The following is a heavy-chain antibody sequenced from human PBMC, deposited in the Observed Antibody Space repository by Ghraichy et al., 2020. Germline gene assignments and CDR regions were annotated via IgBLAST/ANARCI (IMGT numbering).Heavy chain of an antibody. J-gene: IGHJ6*02. CDR2: ISSNGGST. CDR3: VKDRPKVVPAAQAYYYYGMDV. D-gene: IGHD2-2*01. Sequence: GGSLRLSCSASGFTFSSYAMHWVRQAPGKGLEYVSAISSNGGSTYYADSVKGRFTISRDNSKNTLYLQMSSLRAEDTAVYYCVKDRPKVVPAAQAYYYYGMDVWGQGTTVTVSS. CDR1: GFTFSSYA. V-gene: IGHV3-64D*09.